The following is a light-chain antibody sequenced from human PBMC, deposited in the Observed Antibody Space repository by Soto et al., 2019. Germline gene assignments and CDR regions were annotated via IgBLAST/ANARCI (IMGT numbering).Light chain of an antibody. CDR1: SSDAGSYNL. V-gene: IGLV2-23*01. CDR2: EDI. Sequence: QSALTQPASVSGSPGQSITISCTGTSSDAGSYNLVSWYQQHPGKAPKLMIYEDIERPSGVSNRFSGSKSGNTASLTISGLQTEDEADYYCCSYAGGTSVVFGGGTKLTVL. J-gene: IGLJ2*01. CDR3: CSYAGGTSVV.